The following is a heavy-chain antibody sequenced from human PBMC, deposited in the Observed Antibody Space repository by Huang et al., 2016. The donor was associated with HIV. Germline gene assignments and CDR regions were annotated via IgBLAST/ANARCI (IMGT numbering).Heavy chain of an antibody. D-gene: IGHD6-19*01. CDR2: ICFSGNT. Sequence: LQLQESGPGLVKSSETLSLICTVSGGSISSSSYYWGWIRQPPGKGPEWIGSICFSGNTYYNPPLKSRVTIAVDTSKNQFSLKVNSVTAADTAVYYCARHGRVAGHYYNNMDVWGRGTTVTVSS. V-gene: IGHV4-39*01. CDR1: GGSISSSSYY. CDR3: ARHGRVAGHYYNNMDV. J-gene: IGHJ6*02.